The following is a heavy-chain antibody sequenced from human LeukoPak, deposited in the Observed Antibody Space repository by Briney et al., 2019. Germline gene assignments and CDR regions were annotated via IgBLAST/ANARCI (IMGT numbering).Heavy chain of an antibody. CDR2: INPNRGGT. CDR1: GYTFTGYY. Sequence: GASVKVSCRTSGYTFTGYYIHWVRQAPGQGLEWMGRINPNRGGTDFAQKFQGRVIMTRDTSINTAYMELNRLKSDDTALYYCARVSSPLQYNWFDPWGQGTLVTVSS. V-gene: IGHV1-2*06. J-gene: IGHJ5*02. D-gene: IGHD1-14*01. CDR3: ARVSSPLQYNWFDP.